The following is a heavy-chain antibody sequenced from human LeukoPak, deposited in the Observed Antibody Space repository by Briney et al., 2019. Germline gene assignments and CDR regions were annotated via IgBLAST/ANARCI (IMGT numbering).Heavy chain of an antibody. D-gene: IGHD2-21*01. J-gene: IGHJ5*02. V-gene: IGHV3-7*01. Sequence: PGGSLRLSCAASGFTFSDYWMMWVRQAPGKGLEWVAQIKVDGSEKYYVDSVRGRFTISRDNAKNSLDLQMNTLRVEDTAVYYCVRDATRGGDLDHRGQGTLVTVSS. CDR2: IKVDGSEK. CDR1: GFTFSDYW. CDR3: VRDATRGGDLDH.